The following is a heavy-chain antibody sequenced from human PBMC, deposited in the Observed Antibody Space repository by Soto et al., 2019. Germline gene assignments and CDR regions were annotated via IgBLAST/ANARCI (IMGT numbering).Heavy chain of an antibody. Sequence: SVKVSCKASGFTFTSSAVQWVRQARGQRLEWIGWIVVGSGNTNYAQKFQERVTITRDMSTSTAYMELSRLRSEDTAVYYCAADGHITGTNSYYYYGMDVWGLGTTVTVSS. D-gene: IGHD1-7*01. CDR2: IVVGSGNT. CDR3: AADGHITGTNSYYYYGMDV. V-gene: IGHV1-58*01. CDR1: GFTFTSSA. J-gene: IGHJ6*02.